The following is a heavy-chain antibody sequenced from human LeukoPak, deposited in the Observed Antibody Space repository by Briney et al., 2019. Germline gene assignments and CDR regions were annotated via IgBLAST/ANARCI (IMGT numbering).Heavy chain of an antibody. J-gene: IGHJ4*02. CDR1: GGSISNYL. V-gene: IGHV4-59*01. D-gene: IGHD6-13*01. CDR3: ARAAQSSSPFDY. Sequence: SPSETLSLTRTVPGGSISNYLWSWIRQPPGKGLEYIGYIYHSGTTNYSPSLKGRVTMSVDTSKNQFSLSLSSVTAADTAVYYCARAAQSSSPFDYWGQRTLVTVSS. CDR2: IYHSGTT.